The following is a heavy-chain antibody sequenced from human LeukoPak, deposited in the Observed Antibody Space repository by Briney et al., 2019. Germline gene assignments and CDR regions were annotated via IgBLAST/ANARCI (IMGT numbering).Heavy chain of an antibody. Sequence: GGSLRLSCAASGFTFSSYEMNCVRQAPGKGLEWGSYISSSGNTIYYADSVKRRFTISRDNAKNSLYLQMNRLRAEDTAVYYCAELGITMIGGVWGKGTTVTISS. CDR1: GFTFSSYE. CDR3: AELGITMIGGV. V-gene: IGHV3-48*03. D-gene: IGHD3-10*02. CDR2: ISSSGNTI. J-gene: IGHJ6*04.